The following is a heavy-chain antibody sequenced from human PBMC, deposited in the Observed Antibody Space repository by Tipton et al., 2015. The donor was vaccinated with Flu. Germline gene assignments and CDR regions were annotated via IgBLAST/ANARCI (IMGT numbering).Heavy chain of an antibody. Sequence: SLRLSCAASGFTFSSYAMHWVRQAPGKGLEWVAVISYDGSNKYYADSVKGRFTISRDNSKNTLYLQMNSLRAEDTAVYYCARAAREGALDIWGQGTMVTVSS. V-gene: IGHV3-30*01. CDR2: ISYDGSNK. CDR3: ARAAREGALDI. J-gene: IGHJ3*02. CDR1: GFTFSSYA. D-gene: IGHD1-26*01.